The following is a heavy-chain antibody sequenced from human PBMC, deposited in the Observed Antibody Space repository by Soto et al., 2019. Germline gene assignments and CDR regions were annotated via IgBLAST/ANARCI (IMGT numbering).Heavy chain of an antibody. Sequence: PGESLKISCEASGYSFTTYWISWVRHMPGKGLERMGAIDPRDSYTKYSPSFQGHVTISVDKSISTAYLQWNSLKASDTAIYYCAREKSDLELFNWLDPWGQGTLVTVSS. D-gene: IGHD1-7*01. J-gene: IGHJ5*02. CDR1: GYSFTTYW. CDR2: IDPRDSYT. CDR3: AREKSDLELFNWLDP. V-gene: IGHV5-10-1*01.